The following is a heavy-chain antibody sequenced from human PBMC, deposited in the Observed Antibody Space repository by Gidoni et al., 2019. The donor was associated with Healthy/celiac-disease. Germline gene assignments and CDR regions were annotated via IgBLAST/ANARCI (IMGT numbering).Heavy chain of an antibody. D-gene: IGHD1-1*01. CDR3: ARAQDDHFDY. Sequence: EVQLVVSGGGSVHPGGHLRHACAASGFTFLSYWMHWVRHAPGKGLVWVSRINSDGSSTSYADSVKGRFTISRDNAKNTLYLQMDSQRAEDTAVYYCARAQDDHFDYWGQGTLVTVSS. V-gene: IGHV3-74*01. CDR1: GFTFLSYW. CDR2: INSDGSST. J-gene: IGHJ4*02.